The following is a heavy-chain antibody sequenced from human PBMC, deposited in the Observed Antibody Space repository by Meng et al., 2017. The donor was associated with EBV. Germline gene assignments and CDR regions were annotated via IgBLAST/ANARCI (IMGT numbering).Heavy chain of an antibody. J-gene: IGHJ4*02. V-gene: IGHV1-69*01. CDR2: LIPMSGAP. Sequence: QGQVVQSGAWGKKPWSSVTGSCKTSGGTFTSDAISWVRQAPGQGLEWMGGLIPMSGAPNYAQKFQGRITITADESTSTHYMDLSSLRSEDTAVYYCASESGRGYTPDYWGQGTLVTVSS. CDR3: ASESGRGYTPDY. CDR1: GGTFTSDA. D-gene: IGHD3-10*01.